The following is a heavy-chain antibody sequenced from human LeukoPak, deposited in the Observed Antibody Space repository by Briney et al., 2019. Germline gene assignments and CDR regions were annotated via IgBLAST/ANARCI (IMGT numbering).Heavy chain of an antibody. CDR1: GSTLTKIS. J-gene: IGHJ4*02. D-gene: IGHD3-10*01. CDR3: ATGAMVYDY. V-gene: IGHV1-24*01. CDR2: LSPRDGET. Sequence: GAPVKVSRTLSGSTLTKISLDGVRQAPGKRLEWMGRLSPRDGETSHAQKFQGRFNMTADTSTDTAYMEMSSLDSGDSAVYYCATGAMVYDYWGQGTLVIVSS.